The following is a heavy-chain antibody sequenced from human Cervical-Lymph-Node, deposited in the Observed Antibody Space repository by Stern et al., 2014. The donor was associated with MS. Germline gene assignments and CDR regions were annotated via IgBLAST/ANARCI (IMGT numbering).Heavy chain of an antibody. D-gene: IGHD1-26*01. CDR2: IIPSGGST. Sequence: VQLVESGAEVEKPGASVKVSCKASGYTFTTYYMHWVRQAPGQGLEWMGMIIPSGGSTTYAQKFQGRVTMTRDTSTSTVYMELSSLRSEDTAVYYCARNWRGVGSTAYDYWGQGTLVTVSS. V-gene: IGHV1-46*01. CDR3: ARNWRGVGSTAYDY. CDR1: GYTFTTYY. J-gene: IGHJ4*02.